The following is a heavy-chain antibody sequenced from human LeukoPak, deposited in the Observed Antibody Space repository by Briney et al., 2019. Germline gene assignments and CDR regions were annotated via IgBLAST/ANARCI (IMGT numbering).Heavy chain of an antibody. CDR2: IYYSGST. J-gene: IGHJ4*02. D-gene: IGHD3-3*01. CDR3: ARAPVTIFGVVIDEAYYFDY. V-gene: IGHV4-39*07. CDR1: GGSISSSSYY. Sequence: SETLSLTCTVSGGSISSSSYYWGWIRQPPGKGLEWIGSIYYSGSTYYNPSLKSRVTISVDTSKNQFSLKLISVTAADTAVYFCARAPVTIFGVVIDEAYYFDYWGQGTLVTVSS.